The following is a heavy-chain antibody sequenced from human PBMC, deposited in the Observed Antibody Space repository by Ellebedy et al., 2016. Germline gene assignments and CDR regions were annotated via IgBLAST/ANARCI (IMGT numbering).Heavy chain of an antibody. Sequence: GGSLRLXXAASGFTFSSYAMHWVRQAPGKGLEWVAVISYDRSNKYYADSVKGRFTISRDNSKNTLYLQMNSLRAEDTAVYYCARDPLGLNYGGNPGYWGQGTLVTVSS. J-gene: IGHJ4*02. CDR3: ARDPLGLNYGGNPGY. CDR2: ISYDRSNK. CDR1: GFTFSSYA. D-gene: IGHD4-23*01. V-gene: IGHV3-30-3*01.